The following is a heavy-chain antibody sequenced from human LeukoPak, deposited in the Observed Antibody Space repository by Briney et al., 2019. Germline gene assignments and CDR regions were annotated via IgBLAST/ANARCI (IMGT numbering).Heavy chain of an antibody. CDR3: ARGGEGYCSSTSCYTIDY. V-gene: IGHV3-74*01. D-gene: IGHD2-2*01. Sequence: GGSLRLSCAASGFTFSSYWMHWVRQAPGKGLVWVSRINSDGSSTSYADSVKGRFTISRDNAKNTLYLQMNSLRAEDTAVYYCARGGEGYCSSTSCYTIDYWGQGTLVTVSS. CDR2: INSDGSST. J-gene: IGHJ4*02. CDR1: GFTFSSYW.